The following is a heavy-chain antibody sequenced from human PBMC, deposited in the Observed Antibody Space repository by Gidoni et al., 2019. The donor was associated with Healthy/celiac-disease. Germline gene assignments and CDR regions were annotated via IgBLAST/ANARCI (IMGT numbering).Heavy chain of an antibody. CDR2: ISGSGGST. V-gene: IGHV3-23*01. CDR1: GFTFSSYA. J-gene: IGHJ6*02. D-gene: IGHD4-17*01. Sequence: EVQLLESGGGLVQPGGSLRLSCAASGFTFSSYAMSWVRQAPGKGLEWVSAISGSGGSTYYADSVKGRFTISRDNSKNTLYLQMNSLRAEDTAVYYCAKAATVTTELRGYYYYGMDVWGQGTTVTVSS. CDR3: AKAATVTTELRGYYYYGMDV.